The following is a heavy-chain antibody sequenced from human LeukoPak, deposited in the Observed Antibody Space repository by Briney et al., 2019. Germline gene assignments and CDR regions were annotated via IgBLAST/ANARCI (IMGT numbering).Heavy chain of an antibody. CDR1: GFTFSSYS. Sequence: GGPLSLSFAASGFTFSSYSMNGVRQAPGRGWDWFSYISSSSSTIYYADSVKGRFTISRDNAKNSLYLQMNSLRAEDTAVYYCARASFGVVIPYMDVWGKGTTVTVSS. CDR3: ARASFGVVIPYMDV. CDR2: ISSSSSTI. D-gene: IGHD3-3*01. V-gene: IGHV3-48*01. J-gene: IGHJ6*03.